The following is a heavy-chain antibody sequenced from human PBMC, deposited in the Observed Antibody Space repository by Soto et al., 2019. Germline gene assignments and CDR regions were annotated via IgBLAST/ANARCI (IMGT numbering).Heavy chain of an antibody. Sequence: GGSLRLSCAASGFTFSDYYMSWIRQAPGKGLEWVSYISSSGSTIYYADSVKGRFTISRDNAKNSLYLQMNSLRTEDTVVYYCARDPRGIAVDGTGDAFDIWGQGTMVTVSS. CDR1: GFTFSDYY. D-gene: IGHD6-19*01. CDR3: ARDPRGIAVDGTGDAFDI. CDR2: ISSSGSTI. V-gene: IGHV3-11*01. J-gene: IGHJ3*02.